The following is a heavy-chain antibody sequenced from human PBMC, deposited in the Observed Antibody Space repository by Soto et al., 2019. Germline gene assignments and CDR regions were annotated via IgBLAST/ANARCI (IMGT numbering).Heavy chain of an antibody. V-gene: IGHV1-69*13. CDR3: ARDYYDSSGYYLGTHYYYYYGMDV. Sequence: SVKVSCKASGGTFSSYAISWVRQAPGQGLEWMGGIIPIFGTANYAQKFQGRVTITADESTSTAYMELSSLRSEDTAVYYCARDYYDSSGYYLGTHYYYYYGMDVWGQ. J-gene: IGHJ6*02. D-gene: IGHD3-22*01. CDR1: GGTFSSYA. CDR2: IIPIFGTA.